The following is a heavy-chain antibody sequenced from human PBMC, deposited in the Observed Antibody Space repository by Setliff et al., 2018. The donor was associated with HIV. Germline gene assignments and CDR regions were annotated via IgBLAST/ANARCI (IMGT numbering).Heavy chain of an antibody. V-gene: IGHV1-3*01. J-gene: IGHJ4*02. Sequence: ASVKVSCQASGYPFTNYAMHWVRQAPGQRLEWMGWINAGNGDTKYSQKFQGRVTITVDKSTSTAYMELSSLRSEDTAVYYCVNDKITGTTYYDYWGQGTLVTVSS. D-gene: IGHD1-7*01. CDR1: GYPFTNYA. CDR3: VNDKITGTTYYDY. CDR2: INAGNGDT.